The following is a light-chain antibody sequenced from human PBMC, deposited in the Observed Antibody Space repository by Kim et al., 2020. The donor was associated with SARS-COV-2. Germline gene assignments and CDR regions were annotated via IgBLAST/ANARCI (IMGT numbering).Light chain of an antibody. V-gene: IGLV6-57*02. Sequence: GTTVTITCTGSSGSIASNYVQWYRQRPGSAPTTVIYEDNQRPSGVPDRFSGSSDSSSNSASLTISGLKTEDEADYYCQSYDSSNWVFGGGTQLTVL. CDR2: EDN. CDR1: SGSIASNY. J-gene: IGLJ3*02. CDR3: QSYDSSNWV.